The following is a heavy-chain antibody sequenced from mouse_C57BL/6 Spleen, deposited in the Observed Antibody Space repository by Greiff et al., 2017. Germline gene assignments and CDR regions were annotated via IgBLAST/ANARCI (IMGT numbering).Heavy chain of an antibody. CDR2: INPNNGGT. J-gene: IGHJ2*01. CDR3: ARDYGNSFDY. Sequence: EVKLQESGPELVKPGASVKMSCKASGYTFTDYNMHWVKQSHGKSLEWIGYINPNNGGTSYNQKFKGKATLTVNKSSSTAYMELRSLTSEDSAVYYCARDYGNSFDYWGQGTTLTVSS. CDR1: GYTFTDYN. V-gene: IGHV1-22*01. D-gene: IGHD2-1*01.